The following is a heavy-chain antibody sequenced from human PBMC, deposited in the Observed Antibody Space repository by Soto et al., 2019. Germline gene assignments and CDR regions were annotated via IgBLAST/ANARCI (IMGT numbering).Heavy chain of an antibody. CDR3: ARSVLFRGLNRAFDI. Sequence: PVGSLRLSCSASGFTFSSFNMHWVRQAPGKGLEWVSSISGTTKYIYYGDSVKGRFTISRDNAENSMFLQMNSLRVEDTAVYYCARSVLFRGLNRAFDIWGQGTLVTVSS. CDR2: ISGTTKYI. CDR1: GFTFSSFN. D-gene: IGHD3-10*01. J-gene: IGHJ3*02. V-gene: IGHV3-21*01.